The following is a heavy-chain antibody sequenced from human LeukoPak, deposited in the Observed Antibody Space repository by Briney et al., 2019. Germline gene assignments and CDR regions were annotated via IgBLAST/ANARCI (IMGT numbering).Heavy chain of an antibody. CDR3: AGSYRSASISNGMDV. CDR2: TYYSGST. CDR1: GGSISSGAFY. J-gene: IGHJ6*02. D-gene: IGHD6-6*01. Sequence: PSETLSLTCTVSGGSISSGAFYWSWIRQHPGKGLEWIGYTYYSGSTYYNPSLRSRVTISVDTSKNQSSLKLSSVTAADTAVYYCAGSYRSASISNGMDVWGQGTTVTVSS. V-gene: IGHV4-31*03.